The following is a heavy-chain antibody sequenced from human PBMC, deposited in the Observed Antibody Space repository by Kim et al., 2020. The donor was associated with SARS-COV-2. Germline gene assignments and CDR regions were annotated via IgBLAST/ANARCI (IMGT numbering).Heavy chain of an antibody. CDR3: AKDRRGYSPFES. J-gene: IGHJ4*01. V-gene: IGHV3-30*18. CDR2: ISFDGSNQ. CDR1: GFTFSSCG. Sequence: GGSLRLSCAASGFTFSSCGMHWLRQAPGKGLEWVTMISFDGSNQYYADSVKGRFTISRDNSKNTLSLQMNSLRAEDTAVYYCAKDRRGYSPFESWGHGT. D-gene: IGHD3-22*01.